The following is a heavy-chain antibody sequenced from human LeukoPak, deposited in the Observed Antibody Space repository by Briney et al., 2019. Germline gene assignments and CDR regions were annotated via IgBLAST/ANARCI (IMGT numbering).Heavy chain of an antibody. CDR1: GFTFSSYS. V-gene: IGHV3-21*01. J-gene: IGHJ6*03. CDR2: ISSSSSYI. Sequence: GGSLRLSCAASGFTFSSYSMNWVRQAPGKGLEWVSSISSSSSYIYYADSVKGRFTISRDNAKNSLYLQMNSLRAEDTAVYYCARDPLGSGSYYNDYYYYYMDVWGKGTTVTVSS. D-gene: IGHD3-10*01. CDR3: ARDPLGSGSYYNDYYYYYMDV.